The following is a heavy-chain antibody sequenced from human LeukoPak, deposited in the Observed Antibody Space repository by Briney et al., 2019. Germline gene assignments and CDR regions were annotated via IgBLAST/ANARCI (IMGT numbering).Heavy chain of an antibody. CDR1: GYTFTSYD. CDR2: MNPNSGNT. V-gene: IGHV1-8*01. Sequence: ASVKVSCKASGYTFTSYDINWVRQATGQGLEWMGWMNPNSGNTGYAQKFQGRVTITADKSTSTAYMELSSLRSEDTAVYYCASQTTVTTFHAFDIWGQGTMVTVSS. J-gene: IGHJ3*02. D-gene: IGHD4-17*01. CDR3: ASQTTVTTFHAFDI.